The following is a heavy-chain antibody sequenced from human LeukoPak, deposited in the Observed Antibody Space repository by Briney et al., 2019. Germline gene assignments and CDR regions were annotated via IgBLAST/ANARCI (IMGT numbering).Heavy chain of an antibody. CDR3: ARHLYDSSGYYYVSWFDP. V-gene: IGHV4-4*07. D-gene: IGHD3-22*01. CDR1: GGSISSYY. Sequence: SETLSLTCTVSGGSISSYYWSWIRQPAGKGLEWIGRIYTSGSTNYNPSLKSRVTISVDTSKNQFSLKLSSVTAADTAVYYCARHLYDSSGYYYVSWFDPWGQGTLVTVSS. CDR2: IYTSGST. J-gene: IGHJ5*02.